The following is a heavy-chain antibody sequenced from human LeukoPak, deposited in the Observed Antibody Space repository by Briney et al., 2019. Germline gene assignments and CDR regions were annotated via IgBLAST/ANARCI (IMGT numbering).Heavy chain of an antibody. CDR1: GYTFTSYG. Sequence: LGASVTVSCKASGYTFTSYGISWVRQAPGQGLEWMGWISAYDGNTNYAQKVQDRVTMTTDTSTSTAYMELRSLRSDDTAMYYRARDDYSRVSGVDYWGQGTLVTVSS. D-gene: IGHD6-13*01. J-gene: IGHJ4*02. CDR2: ISAYDGNT. V-gene: IGHV1-18*01. CDR3: ARDDYSRVSGVDY.